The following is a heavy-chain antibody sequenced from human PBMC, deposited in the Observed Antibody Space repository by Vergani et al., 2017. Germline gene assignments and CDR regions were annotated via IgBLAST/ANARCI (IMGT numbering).Heavy chain of an antibody. D-gene: IGHD3-10*01. V-gene: IGHV3-33*01. J-gene: IGHJ6*02. CDR3: ARVGPYYYGSGSYYKHYYGMDV. CDR1: GFTLSSHA. Sequence: QVQLEESGGGVVQPGRSLRLSCAGSGFTLSSHAMHWVRQAPGKGLEWVAFIWYDGSKEYDADSVKGRFTISRDNSKNTLYLQMNNLRAADTAVYYCARVGPYYYGSGSYYKHYYGMDVWGQGTTVTVSS. CDR2: IWYDGSKE.